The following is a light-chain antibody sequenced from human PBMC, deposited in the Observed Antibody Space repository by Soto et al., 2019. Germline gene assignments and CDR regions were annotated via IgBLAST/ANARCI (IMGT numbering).Light chain of an antibody. CDR3: QKYKSAPFT. CDR1: QGISNF. CDR2: AAS. Sequence: DIQMTQSPSSLSASVGDRVTITCRASQGISNFLAWYQQKAGNAPELLIYAASTLQSGVPSRFSGSGSGTDFTLTISTLQPEDVATYYCQKYKSAPFTFGPGTKVDIK. V-gene: IGKV1-27*01. J-gene: IGKJ3*01.